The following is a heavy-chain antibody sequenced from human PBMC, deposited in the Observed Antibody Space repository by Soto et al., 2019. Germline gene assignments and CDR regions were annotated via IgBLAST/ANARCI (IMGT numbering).Heavy chain of an antibody. Sequence: SETLSLTCTVSGGSINDFYWSWIRQPPGKGLEWIGYIYYSGSTDYNPSLKGRVTISVDTSKDQFSLKLRSVTAADTAVYYCARVGGVAARTFDYWGQGTLVTVSS. D-gene: IGHD6-6*01. J-gene: IGHJ4*02. CDR1: GGSINDFY. CDR3: ARVGGVAARTFDY. V-gene: IGHV4-59*01. CDR2: IYYSGST.